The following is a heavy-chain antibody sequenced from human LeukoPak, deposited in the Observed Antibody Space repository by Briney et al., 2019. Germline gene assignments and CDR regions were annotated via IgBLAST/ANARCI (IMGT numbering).Heavy chain of an antibody. CDR3: ATGHGY. CDR1: GFTFDDYA. Sequence: PGGSLRLSCAASGFTFDDYAMHWVRQAPGKGLEWVSGISWDSGSIGYADSVKGRFTISRDNAKNSLYLQMNSLRAEDMALYYCATGHGYWGQGTLVTVSS. V-gene: IGHV3-9*03. CDR2: ISWDSGSI. J-gene: IGHJ4*02.